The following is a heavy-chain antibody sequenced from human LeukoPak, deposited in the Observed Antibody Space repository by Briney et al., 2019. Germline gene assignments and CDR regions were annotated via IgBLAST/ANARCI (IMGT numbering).Heavy chain of an antibody. D-gene: IGHD3-3*01. J-gene: IGHJ5*02. V-gene: IGHV3-13*01. CDR1: GFTFSSYD. CDR3: AKDPYDFWSGYT. CDR2: IGTAGDT. Sequence: GGSLRLSCAASGFTFSSYDMPWVRQATGKGLEWVSAIGTAGDTYYADSVKGRFTISRDNSKNTLYLQMNSLRAEDTAVYYCAKDPYDFWSGYTWGQGTLVTVSS.